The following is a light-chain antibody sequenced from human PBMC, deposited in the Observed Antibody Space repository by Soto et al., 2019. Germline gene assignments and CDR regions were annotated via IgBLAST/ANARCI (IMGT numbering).Light chain of an antibody. J-gene: IGLJ1*01. Sequence: QSVLAQPPSASGSPGQSVTISCTGTSSDVGGYNYVSWYQQHPGTAPKLMIYEVTNRPSGVPDRFSGSKSGTTASLTISGLQAEDEADYFCYSHAGNNTEVFGTGTKVTVL. V-gene: IGLV2-8*01. CDR1: SSDVGGYNY. CDR3: YSHAGNNTEV. CDR2: EVT.